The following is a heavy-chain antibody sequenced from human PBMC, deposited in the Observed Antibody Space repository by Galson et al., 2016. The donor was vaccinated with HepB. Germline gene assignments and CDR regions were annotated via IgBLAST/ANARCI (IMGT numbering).Heavy chain of an antibody. Sequence: SVKVSCKASGYPFTTNGITWVRQAPGQGLEWMGWISAHNGDTNSPQKFQGRVTLTTDTSTRTAYMELRSLKSDDTAVYYCARDRDRSLDYWGPGTLVTVS. J-gene: IGHJ4*02. V-gene: IGHV1-18*04. D-gene: IGHD5-24*01. CDR2: ISAHNGDT. CDR3: ARDRDRSLDY. CDR1: GYPFTTNG.